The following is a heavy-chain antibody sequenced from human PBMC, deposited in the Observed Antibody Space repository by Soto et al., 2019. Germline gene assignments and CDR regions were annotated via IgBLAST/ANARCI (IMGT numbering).Heavy chain of an antibody. CDR2: INSDGSST. D-gene: IGHD6-6*01. J-gene: IGHJ6*03. CDR1: GFTFSSYW. CDR3: ARAGGIEVRPSITYYYYYYYMDV. V-gene: IGHV3-74*01. Sequence: VQLVESGGGLVQPGGSLRVSCAASGFTFSSYWMHWVRQAPGKGLVWVSVINSDGSSTSYADSVKGRFTISRDNAKNTLYLQMNSLRADDTGVYYCARAGGIEVRPSITYYYYYYYMDVWGKGTTVAVSS.